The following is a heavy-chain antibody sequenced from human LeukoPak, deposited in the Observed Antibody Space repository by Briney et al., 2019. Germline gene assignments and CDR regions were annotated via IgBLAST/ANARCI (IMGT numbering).Heavy chain of an antibody. CDR3: AREYSSTWVDY. J-gene: IGHJ4*02. D-gene: IGHD6-6*01. CDR2: INPNSGNT. V-gene: IGHV1-8*01. Sequence: ASVKVSCKASGYTFTSYDINWVRQATGQGLEWMGWINPNSGNTGYAQKFQGRVTMTRNTSISTAYTELSSLRSEDTAVYYCAREYSSTWVDYWGQGTLVTVSS. CDR1: GYTFTSYD.